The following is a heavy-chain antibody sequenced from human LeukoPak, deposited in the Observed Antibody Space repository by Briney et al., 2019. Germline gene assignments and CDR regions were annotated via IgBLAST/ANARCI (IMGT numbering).Heavy chain of an antibody. Sequence: GRSLRLSCAASGFTFSSYSMNWVRQAPGKGLEWVSYISSSSSTIYYADSVKGRFTISRDNAKNSLYLQMNSLRAEDTAVYYCARGWSGTDYYYYGMDVWGQGTTVTVSS. V-gene: IGHV3-48*01. D-gene: IGHD3-3*01. CDR3: ARGWSGTDYYYYGMDV. CDR1: GFTFSSYS. J-gene: IGHJ6*02. CDR2: ISSSSSTI.